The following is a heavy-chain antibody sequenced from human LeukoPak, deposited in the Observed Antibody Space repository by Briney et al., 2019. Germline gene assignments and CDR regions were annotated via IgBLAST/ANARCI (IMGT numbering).Heavy chain of an antibody. J-gene: IGHJ4*02. CDR2: IIPIFGTA. Sequence: GASVKVSCKASGGTFSSYAISWVRQAPGQGLEWMGGIIPIFGTANYAQKFQGRVTITTDESTSTAYMELSSLRFEDTAVYYCARGDYDFWSGYYYYFDYWGQGTLVTVSS. CDR1: GGTFSSYA. CDR3: ARGDYDFWSGYYYYFDY. D-gene: IGHD3-3*01. V-gene: IGHV1-69*05.